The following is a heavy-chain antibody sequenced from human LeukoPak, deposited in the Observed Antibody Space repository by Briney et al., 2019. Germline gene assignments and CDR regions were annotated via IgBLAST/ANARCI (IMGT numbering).Heavy chain of an antibody. CDR3: ARSNPYVAVAGPFDC. J-gene: IGHJ4*02. CDR1: GHTFTGKY. Sequence: ASVKVSCKASGHTFTGKYIQWVRQAPGHGLEGLGWINPDSGGTDYARKFQGRVTLTRDTSTTTVYMELSRLRSDDTAVYFCARSNPYVAVAGPFDCWGQGSQVTVSS. D-gene: IGHD6-19*01. CDR2: INPDSGGT. V-gene: IGHV1-2*02.